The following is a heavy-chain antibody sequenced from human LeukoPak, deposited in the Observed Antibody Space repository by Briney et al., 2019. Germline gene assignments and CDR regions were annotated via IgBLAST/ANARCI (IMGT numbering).Heavy chain of an antibody. CDR1: GGSISSGSYY. Sequence: TLSLTCTVSGGSISSGSYYWGWHRQPAGKGLEWIGRIYTSGSTNYNPSLKSRVTISVDTSKNHFSLKLSSVTAADTAVYYCARAIYDYVWGSYLDYWGQGTLVTVSS. J-gene: IGHJ4*02. D-gene: IGHD3-16*02. V-gene: IGHV4-61*02. CDR2: IYTSGST. CDR3: ARAIYDYVWGSYLDY.